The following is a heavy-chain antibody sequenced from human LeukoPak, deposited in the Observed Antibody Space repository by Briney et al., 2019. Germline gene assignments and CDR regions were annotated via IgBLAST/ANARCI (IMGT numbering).Heavy chain of an antibody. CDR3: ARDWVAGVPFDAFDI. V-gene: IGHV3-48*03. J-gene: IGHJ3*02. Sequence: GSLRLSCAASGFTSSSYEMNWVRQAPGKGLEWVSYISSSGSTIYYADSVKGRFTISRDNAQNSVYLHMNSLTAEDTALYYCARDWVAGVPFDAFDIWGQGTMVSVSS. CDR1: GFTSSSYE. CDR2: ISSSGSTI. D-gene: IGHD3-10*01.